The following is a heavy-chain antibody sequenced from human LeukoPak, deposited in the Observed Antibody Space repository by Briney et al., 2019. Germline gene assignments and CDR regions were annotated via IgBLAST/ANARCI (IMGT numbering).Heavy chain of an antibody. CDR3: ASGYSYSSFDY. CDR1: GYTFTAYY. Sequence: ASVKVSCRASGYTFTAYYMHWVRQAPGQGLEWLGWINPNSGGTNYAQKFQGRVTMTRDTSISTAYMERSSLRSDDTAVYYCASGYSYSSFDYWGQGTLVTVSS. CDR2: INPNSGGT. D-gene: IGHD5-12*01. J-gene: IGHJ4*02. V-gene: IGHV1-2*02.